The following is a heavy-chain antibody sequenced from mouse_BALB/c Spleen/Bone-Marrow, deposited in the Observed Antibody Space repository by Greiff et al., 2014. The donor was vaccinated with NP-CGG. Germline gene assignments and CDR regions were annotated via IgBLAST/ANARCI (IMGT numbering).Heavy chain of an antibody. CDR2: INPINGGT. D-gene: IGHD1-1*01. J-gene: IGHJ1*01. CDR1: GYTFTSYY. V-gene: IGHV1S81*02. CDR3: TRSNYGYWYCDV. Sequence: QVQLQQSGAELVKPGASVKLSCKASGYTFTSYYMYWVRQRPGQGLEWIGEINPINGGTNFSEKFKSRATLTVDKSSSTAFMQLSTLTSEDSAVYYCTRSNYGYWYCDVWGAGTTVTVSS.